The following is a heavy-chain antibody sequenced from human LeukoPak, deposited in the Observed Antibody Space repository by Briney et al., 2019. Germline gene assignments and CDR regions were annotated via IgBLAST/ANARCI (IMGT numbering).Heavy chain of an antibody. CDR2: IYNSGST. J-gene: IGHJ4*02. Sequence: SQTLSLTXTVSGGSISSGSYYWSWIRQPAGKGLEWIGRIYNSGSTNYNPSLKSRVTISVDTSKNQFSLKLSSVTAADTAVYYCAREIYPATFDYWGQGTLVTVSS. CDR3: AREIYPATFDY. V-gene: IGHV4-61*02. CDR1: GGSISSGSYY. D-gene: IGHD2-15*01.